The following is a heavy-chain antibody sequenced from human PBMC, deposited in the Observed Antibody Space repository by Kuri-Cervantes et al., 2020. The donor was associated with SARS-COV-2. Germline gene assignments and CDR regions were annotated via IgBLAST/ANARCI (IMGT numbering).Heavy chain of an antibody. J-gene: IGHJ4*02. D-gene: IGHD4-17*01. CDR3: ASSTVTRRASDY. CDR1: GYTFSGNY. V-gene: IGHV1-46*03. Sequence: ASVKVSCKASGYTFSGNYMHWVRQAPGQGLEWMGIINPSGGSTSYAQKFQGRVTMTRDTSTSTVYMELSSLRSEDTAVYYCASSTVTRRASDYWGQGTLVTVSS. CDR2: INPSGGST.